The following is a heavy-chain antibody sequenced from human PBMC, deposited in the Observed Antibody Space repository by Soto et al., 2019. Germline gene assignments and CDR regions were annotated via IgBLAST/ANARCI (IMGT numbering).Heavy chain of an antibody. J-gene: IGHJ5*02. CDR2: IYYSGST. Sequence: SETLSLTCTVSGGSISSGGYYWSWIRQHPGKGLEWIGYIYYSGSTYYNPSLKSRVTISVDTSKNQFSLKLSSVTATDTAVYYCARQLAAAGRLDWFDPWGQGTLVTVSS. CDR1: GGSISSGGYY. CDR3: ARQLAAAGRLDWFDP. V-gene: IGHV4-31*03. D-gene: IGHD6-13*01.